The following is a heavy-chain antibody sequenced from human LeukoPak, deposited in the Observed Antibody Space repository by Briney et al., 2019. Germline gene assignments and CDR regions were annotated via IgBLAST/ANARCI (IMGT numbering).Heavy chain of an antibody. J-gene: IGHJ4*02. CDR3: ARVGTITIFGGDY. V-gene: IGHV1-18*01. D-gene: IGHD3-3*01. CDR1: AYTFNSYG. CDR2: INAYDGNT. Sequence: GASVKVSCKASAYTFNSYGISWVRQAPGQGLEWMGYINAYDGNTNYAQNFQGRVTMTTDTSTTTGYMELRSLRSDDTAVYYCARVGTITIFGGDYWGQGTLVTVSS.